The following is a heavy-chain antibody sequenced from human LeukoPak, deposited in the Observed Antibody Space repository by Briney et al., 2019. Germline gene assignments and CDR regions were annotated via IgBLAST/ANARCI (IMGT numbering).Heavy chain of an antibody. V-gene: IGHV3-66*01. CDR2: IYSGGST. CDR1: GFTVSSNY. J-gene: IGHJ6*02. CDR3: ARDGPRELGHYYCYYGMDV. Sequence: GGSLRLSCAASGFTVSSNYMSWVRQAPGKGLEWVSVIYSGGSTYYADSVKGRFTISRDNSKNTLYLQMNSLRAEDTAVYYCARDGPRELGHYYCYYGMDVWGQGTTVTVSS. D-gene: IGHD7-27*01.